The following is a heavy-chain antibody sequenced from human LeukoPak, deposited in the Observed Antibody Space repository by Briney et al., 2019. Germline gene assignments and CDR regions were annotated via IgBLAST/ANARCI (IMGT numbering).Heavy chain of an antibody. CDR2: INQDGSER. V-gene: IGHV3-7*03. CDR1: GLTFSTYW. J-gene: IGHJ3*02. D-gene: IGHD3-22*01. CDR3: ARDDSSGLDAFDI. Sequence: GGSLRLSCAASGLTFSTYWMSWVRQAPGRGLEWVANINQDGSERNYVDSVKGRFTISRDNAKNSLYLQMNSLRAEDTAVYYCARDDSSGLDAFDIWGQGTMVTVSS.